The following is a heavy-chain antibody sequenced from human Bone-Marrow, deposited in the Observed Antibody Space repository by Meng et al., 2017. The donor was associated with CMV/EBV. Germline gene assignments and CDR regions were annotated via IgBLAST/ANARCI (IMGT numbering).Heavy chain of an antibody. CDR2: ISSSGSTI. J-gene: IGHJ6*01. Sequence: GGSLRPSCAASGFTFSSYWMSWIRQAPGKGLEWVSYISSSGSTIYYADSVKGRFTISRDNAKNSLYLQMNSLRAEDTAVYYCAREGRYYDILTGSSVGMDVWGQGTTVTVSS. CDR1: GFTFSSYW. D-gene: IGHD3-9*01. V-gene: IGHV3-11*04. CDR3: AREGRYYDILTGSSVGMDV.